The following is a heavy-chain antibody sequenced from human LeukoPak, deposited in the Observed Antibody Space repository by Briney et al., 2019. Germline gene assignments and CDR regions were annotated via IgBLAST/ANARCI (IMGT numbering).Heavy chain of an antibody. V-gene: IGHV3-23*01. J-gene: IGHJ3*02. CDR1: GFSFRDYP. CDR2: ISAGADVI. Sequence: GGSLRLSCEAAGFSFRDYPMGWVRRASGKRLEWVSGISAGADVIFYADPVKGRFTISRDNSKNTLYLQMNSLRAEDTAVYYCAKGATYCSSTSCPDAFDIWGQGTMVTVSS. D-gene: IGHD2-2*01. CDR3: AKGATYCSSTSCPDAFDI.